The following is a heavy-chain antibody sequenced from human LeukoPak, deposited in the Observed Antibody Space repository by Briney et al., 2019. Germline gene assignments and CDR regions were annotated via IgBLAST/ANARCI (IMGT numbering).Heavy chain of an antibody. V-gene: IGHV3-30-3*01. J-gene: IGHJ4*02. Sequence: PGGSLRLSCAASGFAFSSYAMHWVRQAPGKGLEWVAVISYDGSNKYYADSVKGRFTISRDNSKNTLYLQMNSLRAEDTAVYYCARESRAVALDYWGQGTLVTVSS. CDR3: ARESRAVALDY. D-gene: IGHD6-19*01. CDR1: GFAFSSYA. CDR2: ISYDGSNK.